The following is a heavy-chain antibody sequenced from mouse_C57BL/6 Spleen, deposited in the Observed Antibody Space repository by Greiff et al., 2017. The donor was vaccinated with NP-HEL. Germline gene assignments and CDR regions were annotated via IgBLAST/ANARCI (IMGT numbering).Heavy chain of an antibody. CDR3: TRGNSGTFAY. V-gene: IGHV14-4*01. Sequence: VQLQQSGAELVRPGASVKLSCTASGFNIKDDYMHWVKQRPEQGLEWIGWIDPENGDTEYASKFQGKATITADTSSNTAYLQLSSLTSEDTAVYYCTRGNSGTFAYWGQGTLVTVSA. CDR2: IDPENGDT. J-gene: IGHJ3*01. CDR1: GFNIKDDY. D-gene: IGHD4-1*01.